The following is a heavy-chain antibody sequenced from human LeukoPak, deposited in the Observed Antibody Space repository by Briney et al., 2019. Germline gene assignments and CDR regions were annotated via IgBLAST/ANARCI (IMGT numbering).Heavy chain of an antibody. CDR1: GGSISSSTSY. Sequence: SETLSLTCTVSGGSISSSTSYWGWIRQPPGKGLEWIGEINHSGSTNYNPSLKSRVTISVDTSKNQFSLKLSSVTAADTAVYYCARDVLLWFGEPYMDVWGKGTTVTVSS. CDR2: INHSGST. V-gene: IGHV4-39*07. J-gene: IGHJ6*03. D-gene: IGHD3-10*01. CDR3: ARDVLLWFGEPYMDV.